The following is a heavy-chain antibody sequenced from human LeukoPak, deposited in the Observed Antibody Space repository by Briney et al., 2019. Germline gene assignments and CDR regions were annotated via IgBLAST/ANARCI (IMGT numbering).Heavy chain of an antibody. D-gene: IGHD5-12*01. CDR1: GFTFSSYS. CDR3: ARDPGSGYEEHFDY. Sequence: GGSLRLSCAASGFTFSSYSMNWVRQAPGKGLEWVSFISTSSSYIYYADSVKGRFTISRDNAKDSLYLQMNSLRAEDTAVYYCARDPGSGYEEHFDYWGQGTLVTVSS. CDR2: ISTSSSYI. J-gene: IGHJ4*02. V-gene: IGHV3-21*04.